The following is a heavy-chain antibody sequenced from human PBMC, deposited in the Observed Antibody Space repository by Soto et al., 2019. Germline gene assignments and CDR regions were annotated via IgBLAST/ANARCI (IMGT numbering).Heavy chain of an antibody. J-gene: IGHJ4*02. CDR3: VKASTVTGVGGYR. Sequence: EVQLVESGGGLVQPGGSLRLSCAASGFAFSSYWMQWVRQAPGKVPVWVSRISSNGRNTTYADPVKGRFTVSRDNAKNTLHLQMTSLRDDDTAVYYCVKASTVTGVGGYRWGQGTLVTVSS. CDR2: ISSNGRNT. D-gene: IGHD6-19*01. V-gene: IGHV3-74*03. CDR1: GFAFSSYW.